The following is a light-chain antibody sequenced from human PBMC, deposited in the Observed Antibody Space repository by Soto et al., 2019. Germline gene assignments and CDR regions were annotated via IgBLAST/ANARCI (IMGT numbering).Light chain of an antibody. CDR1: QSINSY. Sequence: DIQMTQSPSSLSASVGDRVTITCRASQSINSYLNWYQQKPGKAHKLLIYAAYSLQSGVPSRFSGSGSGTDFTLTIRSLQPEDFATYYCQQSYSTPYTFGQGTRLEIK. CDR3: QQSYSTPYT. CDR2: AAY. J-gene: IGKJ5*01. V-gene: IGKV1-39*01.